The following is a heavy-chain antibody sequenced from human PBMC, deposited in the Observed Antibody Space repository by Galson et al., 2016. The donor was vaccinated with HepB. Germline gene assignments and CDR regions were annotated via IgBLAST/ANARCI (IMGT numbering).Heavy chain of an antibody. J-gene: IGHJ3*02. CDR3: ARVRKVIVVGDAFDI. CDR1: GYTFTSYA. D-gene: IGHD3-16*02. CDR2: INAGNGNT. Sequence: SVKVSCKASGYTFTSYAVHWVRQAPGQRLEWMGWINAGNGNTKYSQKFQGRVSITRDTSASTTYMGLSSLRSEDTAVYYCARVRKVIVVGDAFDIWGQGTMVIVSS. V-gene: IGHV1-3*01.